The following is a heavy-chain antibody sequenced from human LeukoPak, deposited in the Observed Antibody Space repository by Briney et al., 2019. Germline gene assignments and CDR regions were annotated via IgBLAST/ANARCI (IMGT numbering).Heavy chain of an antibody. V-gene: IGHV3-11*04. CDR2: ISSSGSTI. D-gene: IGHD3-22*01. J-gene: IGHJ4*02. CDR1: GFTFSDYY. CDR3: ARGSQYYYDSSGYIDY. Sequence: GGSLRLSCAASGFTFSDYYMSWIRQAPGKGLEWVSYISSSGSTIYYADSVKGRFTISRDNAKNSLYLQMNSLRAEDTAVYYCARGSQYYYDSSGYIDYWGRGTLVTVSS.